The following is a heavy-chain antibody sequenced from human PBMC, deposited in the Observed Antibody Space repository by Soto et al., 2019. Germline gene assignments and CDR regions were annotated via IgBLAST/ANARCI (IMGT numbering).Heavy chain of an antibody. CDR3: ARGPLLDGYYDSSGYRFAP. CDR1: GGSFSGYY. Sequence: PSETLSLTCAVYGGSFSGYYWSWIRQPPGKGLEWIGEINHSGGTNYNPSLKSRVTISVDTSKNQFSLKLSSVTAADTAVYYCARGPLLDGYYDSSGYRFAPWGKGTLVTVSS. J-gene: IGHJ5*02. D-gene: IGHD3-22*01. V-gene: IGHV4-34*01. CDR2: INHSGGT.